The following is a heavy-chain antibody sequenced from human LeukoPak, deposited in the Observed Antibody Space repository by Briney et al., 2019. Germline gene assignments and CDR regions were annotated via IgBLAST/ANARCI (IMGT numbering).Heavy chain of an antibody. CDR2: ISNDGGIT. CDR3: ATEGFDI. J-gene: IGHJ3*02. Sequence: PGGSLRLSCAASGFTFSSYAMKWVRQALGEGLEYVSGISNDGGITHHTNALKGRFTVSRDNSKNTLYLQMGKLRAEDMAVYYCATEGFDIWGQGTMVTVSS. CDR1: GFTFSSYA. V-gene: IGHV3-64*01.